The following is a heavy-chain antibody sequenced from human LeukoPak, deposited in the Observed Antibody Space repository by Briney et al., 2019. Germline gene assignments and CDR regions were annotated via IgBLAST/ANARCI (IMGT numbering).Heavy chain of an antibody. V-gene: IGHV1-46*01. CDR3: ALYSSTWY. CDR2: INPTGGST. Sequence: ASVKVSCKASGYTFTTYYIHWVRQARGQGLEWMGIINPTGGSTTYAQKFQGRVTMTRDTSTSTVFMEVNSLRSEDTAVYYCALYSSTWYWGQGTLVTVSS. D-gene: IGHD6-13*01. J-gene: IGHJ4*02. CDR1: GYTFTTYY.